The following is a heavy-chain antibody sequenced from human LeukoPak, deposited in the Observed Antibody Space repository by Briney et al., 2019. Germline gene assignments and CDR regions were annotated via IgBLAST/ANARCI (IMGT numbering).Heavy chain of an antibody. D-gene: IGHD6-19*01. CDR3: ARRWSSGWLFDY. Sequence: SETLSLTCTVSGGSISSSSYYWGWIRQPPGKGLEWIGSIYYSGSTYYNPTFKSRVTISVDTSKNQFSLKLSSVTAADTAVYYCARRWSSGWLFDYWGQGTLVTVSS. CDR2: IYYSGST. V-gene: IGHV4-39*01. J-gene: IGHJ4*02. CDR1: GGSISSSSYY.